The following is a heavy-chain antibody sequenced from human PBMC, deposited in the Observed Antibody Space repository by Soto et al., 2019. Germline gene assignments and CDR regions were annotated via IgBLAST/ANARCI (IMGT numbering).Heavy chain of an antibody. Sequence: SETLSLTSTVSGGSISGYYWTWIRQPPGKGLEWVGSLFYGGTTDYNPSLKSRLTMSLDTSENHFSLKLRSVTAADTAVYYCARHRGPAPVYWGQGTLVTVSS. CDR3: ARHRGPAPVY. D-gene: IGHD3-10*01. CDR2: LFYGGTT. V-gene: IGHV4-39*01. J-gene: IGHJ4*02. CDR1: GGSISGYY.